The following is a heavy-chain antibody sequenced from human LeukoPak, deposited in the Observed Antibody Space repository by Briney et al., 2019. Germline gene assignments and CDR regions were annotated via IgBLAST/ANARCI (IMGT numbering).Heavy chain of an antibody. CDR3: AEGVGATGFDY. J-gene: IGHJ4*02. Sequence: ASETLSLTCAVYGGSFSGYYWSWIRQPPGKGLEWIGEINHSGSTNYNPSLKSRVTISVDTSKNQFSLKLSSVTAADTAVYYCAEGVGATGFDYWGQGTLVTVSS. CDR1: GGSFSGYY. CDR2: INHSGST. V-gene: IGHV4-34*01. D-gene: IGHD1-26*01.